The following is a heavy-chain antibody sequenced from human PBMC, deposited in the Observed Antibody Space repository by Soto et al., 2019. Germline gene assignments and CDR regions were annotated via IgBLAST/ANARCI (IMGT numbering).Heavy chain of an antibody. V-gene: IGHV4-34*01. Sequence: PSETLSLTCAVYGGSFSGYYWSWIRQPPGKGLEWIGEINHSGSTNYNPSLKSRVTISVDTSKNQFSLKLSSVTAADTAVYYCALQQRYCSGGSCCSGMYYFDYWGQGTLVTVSS. D-gene: IGHD2-15*01. CDR2: INHSGST. CDR1: GGSFSGYY. J-gene: IGHJ4*02. CDR3: ALQQRYCSGGSCCSGMYYFDY.